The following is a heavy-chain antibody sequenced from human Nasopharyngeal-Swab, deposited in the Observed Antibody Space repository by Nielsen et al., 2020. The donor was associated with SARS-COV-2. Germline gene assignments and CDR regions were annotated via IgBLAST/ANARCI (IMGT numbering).Heavy chain of an antibody. Sequence: VRQMPGKGLEWMGRIDPSDSDTRYSPSFQGQVTISADKSISTAYLQWSSLKASDTAMYYCARRDDSYYFDYWGQGTLVTVSS. J-gene: IGHJ4*02. D-gene: IGHD3-3*01. CDR2: IDPSDSDT. CDR3: ARRDDSYYFDY. V-gene: IGHV5-51*01.